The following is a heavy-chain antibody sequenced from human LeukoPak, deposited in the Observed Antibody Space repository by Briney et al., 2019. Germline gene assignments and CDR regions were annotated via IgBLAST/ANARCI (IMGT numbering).Heavy chain of an antibody. D-gene: IGHD3-10*02. CDR3: AELGITMIGGV. J-gene: IGHJ6*04. Sequence: GGSLRLSCAVSGFTFSTYNMNWVRQAPGKGLEWVSYISSSGSTIYYADSVKGRFTISRDNAKNSLYLQMNSLRAEDTAVYYCAELGITMIGGVWGKGTTVTISS. CDR2: ISSSGSTI. V-gene: IGHV3-48*04. CDR1: GFTFSTYN.